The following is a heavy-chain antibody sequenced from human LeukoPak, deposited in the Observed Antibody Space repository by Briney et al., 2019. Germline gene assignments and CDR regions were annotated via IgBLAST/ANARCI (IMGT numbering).Heavy chain of an antibody. D-gene: IGHD4-23*01. CDR3: ARKLLSPAAPFDY. V-gene: IGHV3-53*01. J-gene: IGHJ4*02. CDR2: IYSGGST. Sequence: PGGSLRLSCVASGFNVRRNYMSWVRQAPGKGLEWVSVIYSGGSTYYAKSVEGRFTISRDNSKNTLYLQMNSLRVEDTAVYYCARKLLSPAAPFDYWGPGTLVTVSS. CDR1: GFNVRRNY.